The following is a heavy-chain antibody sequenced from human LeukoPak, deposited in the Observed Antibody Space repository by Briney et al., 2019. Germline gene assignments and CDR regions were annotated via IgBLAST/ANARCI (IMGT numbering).Heavy chain of an antibody. J-gene: IGHJ4*02. CDR3: AKAFDYDFWSGSSTGGDY. Sequence: GGSLRLSCAASGFTLSSYAMSWVRQAPGKGLGWVSAISGSGGSTYYADSVKGRFTISRDNSKNTLYLQMNSLRAEDTAVYYCAKAFDYDFWSGSSTGGDYWGQGTLATVSS. CDR1: GFTLSSYA. CDR2: ISGSGGST. V-gene: IGHV3-23*01. D-gene: IGHD3-3*01.